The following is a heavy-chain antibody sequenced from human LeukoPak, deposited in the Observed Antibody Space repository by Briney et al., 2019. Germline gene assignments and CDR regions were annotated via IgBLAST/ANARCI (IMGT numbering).Heavy chain of an antibody. CDR3: ARERVVPAAARSMDV. J-gene: IGHJ6*02. CDR1: GGSISSSSYY. V-gene: IGHV4-39*02. CDR2: IYYSGST. Sequence: PSETLSLTCTVSGGSISSSSYYWGWIRQPPGKGLEWIGSIYYSGSTYYNPSLESRVTISVDTSKNQFFLKLSSVTAADTAVYYCARERVVPAAARSMDVWGQGTTVTVPS. D-gene: IGHD2-2*01.